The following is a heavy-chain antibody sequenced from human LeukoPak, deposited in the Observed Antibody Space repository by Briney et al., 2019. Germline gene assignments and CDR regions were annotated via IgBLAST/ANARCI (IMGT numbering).Heavy chain of an antibody. D-gene: IGHD6-13*01. V-gene: IGHV1-8*01. CDR2: MNPNSGNT. Sequence: GASVNVSCKASGYSFTSYGINWVRQATGQGLEWMGWMNPNSGNTGSAQKFQGRVTMTRNTSISTAYMELSNLRSEDTAVYYCARRVAAGGTCMGYWGQGTLVTVSS. CDR3: ARRVAAGGTCMGY. CDR1: GYSFTSYG. J-gene: IGHJ4*02.